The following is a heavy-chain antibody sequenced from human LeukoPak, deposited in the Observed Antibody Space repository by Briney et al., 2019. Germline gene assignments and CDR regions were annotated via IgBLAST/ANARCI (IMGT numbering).Heavy chain of an antibody. J-gene: IGHJ6*02. CDR1: GFTFSRYG. V-gene: IGHV3-30*18. CDR3: AKDTCSGGSCYYYYGMDV. D-gene: IGHD2-15*01. Sequence: GRSLRLSCAASGFTFSRYGIHWVRQAPGKGQEWVPDISHDGSNNYYADSVKGRFTISRDNSKNTLYLQMISLRAEDTAVYYCAKDTCSGGSCYYYYGMDVWGQGTTVTVSS. CDR2: ISHDGSNN.